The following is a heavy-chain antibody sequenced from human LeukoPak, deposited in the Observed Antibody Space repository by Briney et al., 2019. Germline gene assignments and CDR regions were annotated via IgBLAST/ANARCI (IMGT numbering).Heavy chain of an antibody. CDR1: GGSFSGFY. J-gene: IGHJ6*03. V-gene: IGHV4-34*01. Sequence: PSETLSLTCTVSGGSFSGFYWTWIRQFPGKGLEWIGEMNDRGTTNRNPSLRSRVTMSVDPSQNQFSLTLNSVTAADTAVYYCARSIPRGGYYMDVWGKGTTVTVSS. CDR2: MNDRGTT. CDR3: ARSIPRGGYYMDV.